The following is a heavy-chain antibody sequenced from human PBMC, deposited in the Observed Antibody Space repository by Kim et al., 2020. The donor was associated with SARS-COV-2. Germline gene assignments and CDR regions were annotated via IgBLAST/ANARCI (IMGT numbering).Heavy chain of an antibody. Sequence: YSPSFQGHVTVSADKSISTAYLQWSSLKASDTAMYYCARLPRSSLTWFDPWGQGTLVTVSS. CDR3: ARLPRSSLTWFDP. J-gene: IGHJ5*02. D-gene: IGHD6-13*01. V-gene: IGHV5-10-1*01.